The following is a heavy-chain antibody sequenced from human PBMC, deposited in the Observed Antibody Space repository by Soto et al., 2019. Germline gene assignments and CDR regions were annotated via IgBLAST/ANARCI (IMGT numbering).Heavy chain of an antibody. V-gene: IGHV1-18*01. Sequence: QVQLVQSGAEVKEPGASVKVSCKASGYTFTSYGISWVRQAPGQGLEWMGWISVHNGNTKYPQKLQGRLTMTTDTSTSTAYMELRSLRSDDTAVYYCARGGFYGSDFYYGMDVWGQGTTVTVSS. D-gene: IGHD3-10*01. CDR1: GYTFTSYG. CDR2: ISVHNGNT. J-gene: IGHJ6*02. CDR3: ARGGFYGSDFYYGMDV.